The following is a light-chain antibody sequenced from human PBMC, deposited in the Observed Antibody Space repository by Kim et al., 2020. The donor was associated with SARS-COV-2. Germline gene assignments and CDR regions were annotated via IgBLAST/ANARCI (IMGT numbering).Light chain of an antibody. J-gene: IGKJ3*01. V-gene: IGKV3D-20*01. CDR1: QSVSRSY. Sequence: SPGERATLSCGASQSVSRSYLAWYQQKPGLAPRLLIYDASSRATGIPDRFSGSGSGTDFTLTISRLEPEDFAVYYCQQYGSSSFTFGPGTKVDIK. CDR2: DAS. CDR3: QQYGSSSFT.